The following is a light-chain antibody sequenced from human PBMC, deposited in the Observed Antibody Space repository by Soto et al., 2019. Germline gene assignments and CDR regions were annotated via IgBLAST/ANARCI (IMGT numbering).Light chain of an antibody. Sequence: DIVLTQSPVSLPVTPGEPASISCRSSQSLLHSDGYNYLDWYLQRPGQSPQLLISVGSTRASGVPDRSSGSGSGTDFTLKISRVEAEDVGVYYCMQSLQLPRTFGPGTKVDIK. V-gene: IGKV2-28*01. CDR2: VGS. CDR3: MQSLQLPRT. CDR1: QSLLHSDGYNY. J-gene: IGKJ3*01.